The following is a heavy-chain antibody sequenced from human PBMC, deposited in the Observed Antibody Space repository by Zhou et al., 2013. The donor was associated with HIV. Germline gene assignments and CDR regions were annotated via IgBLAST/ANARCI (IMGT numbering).Heavy chain of an antibody. J-gene: IGHJ4*02. CDR2: ISTYNGNT. V-gene: IGHV1-18*01. Sequence: QVQLVQSGAEVKKPGASVKVSCKASGYTFTSYGISWVRQAPGQGLEWMGWISTYNGNTNYAQKFQGRVTMTTDTSTTTAYMELSSLRSEDTAVYYCARDRTDYGDFERFDYWGQGNPGHRLL. D-gene: IGHD4-17*01. CDR1: GYTFTSYG. CDR3: ARDRTDYGDFERFDY.